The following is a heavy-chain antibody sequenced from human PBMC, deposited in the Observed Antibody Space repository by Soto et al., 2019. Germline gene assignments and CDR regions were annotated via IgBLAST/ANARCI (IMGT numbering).Heavy chain of an antibody. CDR3: AKDPVLIYSTYVVGYYGMDV. CDR2: ISGSGGNT. J-gene: IGHJ6*02. CDR1: GFTVSSYA. Sequence: GGSLRLSCAASGFTVSSYAMSWVRQAPGKGLQWVSTISGSGGNTYYADSVKGRFTISRDNSRNTLYLQMNSLRAEDTAVYYCAKDPVLIYSTYVVGYYGMDVWGQGTTVTVSS. D-gene: IGHD4-4*01. V-gene: IGHV3-23*01.